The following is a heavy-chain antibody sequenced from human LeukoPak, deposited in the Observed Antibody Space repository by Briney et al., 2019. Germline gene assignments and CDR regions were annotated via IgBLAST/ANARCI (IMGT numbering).Heavy chain of an antibody. V-gene: IGHV3-66*01. CDR1: GLSVSSNF. CDR2: IYSGGST. J-gene: IGHJ4*02. Sequence: GGSLRLSCAATGLSVSSNFMSWVRQAPGKGLEWVSVIYSGGSTYYADSVKGRFTISRDNSKNTLYLQMNSLRAEDTAVYYCARDPGLGYYDSSGYTNWGQGTLVTVSS. D-gene: IGHD3-22*01. CDR3: ARDPGLGYYDSSGYTN.